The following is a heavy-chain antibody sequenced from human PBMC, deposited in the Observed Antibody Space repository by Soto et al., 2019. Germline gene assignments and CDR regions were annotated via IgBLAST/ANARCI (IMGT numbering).Heavy chain of an antibody. D-gene: IGHD2-15*01. Sequence: ASVKVSCKASGYTFTSYTMHWVRQAPGQRLEWMGWINAGNGNTKYSQKFQGRVTITRDTSASTAYMELSSLRSEDTAVYYCARDLGYALPDYWGQGTLVTVSS. CDR1: GYTFTSYT. CDR2: INAGNGNT. CDR3: ARDLGYALPDY. J-gene: IGHJ4*02. V-gene: IGHV1-3*01.